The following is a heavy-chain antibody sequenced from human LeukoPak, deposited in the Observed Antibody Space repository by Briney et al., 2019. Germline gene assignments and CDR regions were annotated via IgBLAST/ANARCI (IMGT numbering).Heavy chain of an antibody. CDR2: IIPIFGTA. J-gene: IGHJ4*02. CDR1: GGTFSSYA. V-gene: IGHV1-69*13. CDR3: ARDLGLASGGS. D-gene: IGHD2-15*01. Sequence: ASVKVSCKASGGTFSSYAISWVRQAPGQGLEWMGGIIPIFGTADYAQKFQGRVTITADESTSTAYMELSSLRSEDTAVYYCARDLGLASGGSWGQGTLVTVSS.